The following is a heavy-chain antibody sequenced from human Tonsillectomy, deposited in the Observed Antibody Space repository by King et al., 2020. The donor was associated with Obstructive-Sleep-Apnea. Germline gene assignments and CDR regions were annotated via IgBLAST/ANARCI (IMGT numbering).Heavy chain of an antibody. V-gene: IGHV4-59*08. CDR2: IYYSGST. CDR3: ARSTYYYYGMDV. Sequence: QLQESGPGLVKPSETLSLTCTVSGGSSSSYYWSWIRQPPGKGLEWIGYIYYSGSTNYNPSLKGRVTISVDTSKNQFSLKLSSVTAADTAVYYCARSTYYYYGMDVWGQGTTVTVSS. J-gene: IGHJ6*02. CDR1: GGSSSSYY.